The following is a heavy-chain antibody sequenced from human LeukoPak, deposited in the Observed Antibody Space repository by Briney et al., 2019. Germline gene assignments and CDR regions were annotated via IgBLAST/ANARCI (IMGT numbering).Heavy chain of an antibody. D-gene: IGHD2-2*02. V-gene: IGHV3-23*01. CDR3: EKSRNGCIGTSCYICTPSTIGVMDV. Sequence: PGGSLRLSCAASGFAFSNYAMSWVRQAPGKGLEWVSPISDSGASTHYADSVKGRFTISRDNSKNTLYLQMNSLRAEDTAVYYCEKSRNGCIGTSCYICTPSTIGVMDVWRK. CDR1: GFAFSNYA. J-gene: IGHJ6*03. CDR2: ISDSGAST.